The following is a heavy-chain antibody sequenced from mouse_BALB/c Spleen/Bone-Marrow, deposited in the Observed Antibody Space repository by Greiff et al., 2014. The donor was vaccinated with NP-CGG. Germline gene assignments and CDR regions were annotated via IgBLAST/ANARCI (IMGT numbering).Heavy chain of an antibody. J-gene: IGHJ2*01. CDR2: IYPGNVNI. V-gene: IGHV1S56*01. CDR3: ARGITLAPYFDY. Sequence: VQLQESGPEVVNPGASVRISCKASGYNFTRYYVHWVRQRPGQGLEWIGSIYPGNVNIKYNEKFKGKATLTADKSSSTASMQLSSLTSEDSAVYFCARGITLAPYFDYRGQGTTLTVSS. D-gene: IGHD2-4*01. CDR1: GYNFTRYY.